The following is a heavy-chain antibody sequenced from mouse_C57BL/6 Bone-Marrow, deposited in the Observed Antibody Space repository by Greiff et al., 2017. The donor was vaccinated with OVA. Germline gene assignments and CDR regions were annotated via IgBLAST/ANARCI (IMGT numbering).Heavy chain of an antibody. V-gene: IGHV5-4*03. J-gene: IGHJ2*01. CDR1: GFTFSSYA. Sequence: EVKLVESGGGLVKPGGSLKLSCAASGFTFSSYAMSWVRQTPEKRLEWVATISDGGSYTYYPDNVKGRFTISRDNAKNNQYLQMSHLKSEDTAMYYCARSYYGSSDVGYWGQGTTLTVSS. CDR3: ARSYYGSSDVGY. CDR2: ISDGGSYT. D-gene: IGHD1-1*01.